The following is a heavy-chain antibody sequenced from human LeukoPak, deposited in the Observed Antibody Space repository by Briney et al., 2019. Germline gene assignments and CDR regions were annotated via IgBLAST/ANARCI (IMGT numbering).Heavy chain of an antibody. CDR2: IRSKAYGGTT. CDR1: GFTFGDYA. CDR3: TRDQRYCSGGSCSYANWFDP. V-gene: IGHV3-49*04. J-gene: IGHJ5*02. D-gene: IGHD2-15*01. Sequence: GGSLRLSCTASGFTFGDYAMSWVRQAPAKGLEWVGFIRSKAYGGTTEYAASVKGRFTISRDDSKSIAYLQMNSLKTEDTAVYYCTRDQRYCSGGSCSYANWFDPWGQGTLVTVSS.